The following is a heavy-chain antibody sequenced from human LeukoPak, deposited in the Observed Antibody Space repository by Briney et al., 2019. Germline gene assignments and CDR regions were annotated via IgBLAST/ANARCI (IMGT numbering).Heavy chain of an antibody. CDR1: GYTFTSYD. D-gene: IGHD1-1*01. CDR2: INPNSGGT. V-gene: IGHV1-2*02. J-gene: IGHJ4*02. CDR3: ARDETGTLDY. Sequence: ASVKVSCKASGYTFTSYDINWVRQATGQGLEWMGWINPNSGGTNYAQKFQGRVTMTRDTSISTAYMELSRLRSDDTAVYYCARDETGTLDYWGQGTLVTVSS.